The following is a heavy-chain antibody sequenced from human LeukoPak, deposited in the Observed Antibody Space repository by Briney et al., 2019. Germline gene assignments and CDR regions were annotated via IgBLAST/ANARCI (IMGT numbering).Heavy chain of an antibody. CDR2: IQYDGSSK. CDR1: GFTFSSYG. CDR3: AKVAVTTGVDY. V-gene: IGHV3-30*02. J-gene: IGHJ4*02. D-gene: IGHD4-17*01. Sequence: GGSLRLSCTASGFTFSSYGIHWVRQAPGKGLEWVAFIQYDGSSKYYADSVKGRFTISRDNSQNTLYLQMHSLRPEDTAVYYCAKVAVTTGVDYWGQGTLVTVSS.